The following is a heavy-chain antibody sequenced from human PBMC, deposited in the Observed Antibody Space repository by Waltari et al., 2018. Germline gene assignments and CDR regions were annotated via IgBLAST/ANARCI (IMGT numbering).Heavy chain of an antibody. CDR2: VDPAGVT. Sequence: QVQLQQWGAGLVKPSETLSPPCTAPGGSSTAYYWIWIRQPPGRGFAWIGEVDPAGVTPYNPSLKSRVTISIDTSKNHFSLNLTSVTVADTALYLCARGRGIEARPASRNFASRNFDYWGQGSLVTVSS. D-gene: IGHD6-6*01. J-gene: IGHJ4*02. CDR1: GGSSTAYY. CDR3: ARGRGIEARPASRNFASRNFDY. V-gene: IGHV4-34*01.